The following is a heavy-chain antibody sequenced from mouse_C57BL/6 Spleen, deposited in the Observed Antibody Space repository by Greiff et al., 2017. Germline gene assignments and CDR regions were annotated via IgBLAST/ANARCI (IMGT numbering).Heavy chain of an antibody. CDR2: ISSGGSYT. D-gene: IGHD2-12*01. Sequence: EVKLVESGGDLVKPGGSLKLSCAASGFTFSSYGMSWVRQTPDKRLEWVATISSGGSYTYYPDSVKGRFTISRDKAKNTLYLQMSSLKSEDTAMYYCARERRGDYAMDCWGQGTSVTVAS. V-gene: IGHV5-6*02. J-gene: IGHJ4*01. CDR3: ARERRGDYAMDC. CDR1: GFTFSSYG.